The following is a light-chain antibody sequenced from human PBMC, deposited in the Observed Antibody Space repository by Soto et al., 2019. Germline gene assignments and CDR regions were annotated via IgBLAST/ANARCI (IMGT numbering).Light chain of an antibody. Sequence: QSALTQPPSASGSPGQSVTISCTGTSSDIGGNNYVSWYQQHPGKAPKLMIYELSKRPSGVPDRFSGSKSGNTASLTVSGLQAEDEVDYYCSSHEGSKNFVLFGGGSRVTVL. CDR3: SSHEGSKNFVL. CDR2: ELS. J-gene: IGLJ2*01. CDR1: SSDIGGNNY. V-gene: IGLV2-8*01.